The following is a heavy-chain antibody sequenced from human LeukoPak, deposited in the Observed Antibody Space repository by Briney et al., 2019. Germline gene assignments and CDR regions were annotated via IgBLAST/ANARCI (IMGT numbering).Heavy chain of an antibody. CDR1: GGSISSSSYY. V-gene: IGHV4-39*07. J-gene: IGHJ4*02. CDR3: ARARDYGGNSGRNPFDY. CDR2: INYSGST. D-gene: IGHD4-23*01. Sequence: SETLSLTCTVSGGSISSSSYYWGWIRQPTGKGLEWIGSINYSGSTNYNPSLKSRVTISVDTSKNQFSLKLSSVTAADTAAYYCARARDYGGNSGRNPFDYWGQGTLVTVSS.